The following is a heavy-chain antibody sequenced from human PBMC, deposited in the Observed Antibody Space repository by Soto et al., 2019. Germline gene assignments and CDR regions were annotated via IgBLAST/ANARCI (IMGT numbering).Heavy chain of an antibody. CDR3: ARDTGNSFDY. CDR2: ISPHNGNT. V-gene: IGHV1-18*01. Sequence: HVQLVQSGGELKKPGASVKVSCNTSGYTFNTYFITWVRQAPGQGLEWMGWISPHNGNTNYAEKFQGRVTMTAVTITKTAYMELRNLRIDDTAVYYCARDTGNSFDYWGQGTPVTVSS. CDR1: GYTFNTYF. J-gene: IGHJ4*02.